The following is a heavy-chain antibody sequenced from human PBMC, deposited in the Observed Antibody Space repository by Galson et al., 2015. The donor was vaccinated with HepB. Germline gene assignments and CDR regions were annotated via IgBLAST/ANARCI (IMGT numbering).Heavy chain of an antibody. V-gene: IGHV3-21*01. CDR1: GFTFSPFN. CDR3: VREVPDGSGRFDY. J-gene: IGHJ4*02. Sequence: SLRLSCAASGFTFSPFNMNWVRQAPGKGLEWVSAISGSSSHIFHADSERGRFTISRDDAKNSLYLQMNSLRAEDTAVYYCVREVPDGSGRFDYWGQGTLVTVSS. D-gene: IGHD3-10*01. CDR2: ISGSSSHI.